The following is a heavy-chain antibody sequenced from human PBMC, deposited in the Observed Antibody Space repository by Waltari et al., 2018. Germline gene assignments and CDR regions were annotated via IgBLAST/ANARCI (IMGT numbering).Heavy chain of an antibody. CDR3: ARVGLCCRSSTSCPFDY. J-gene: IGHJ4*02. CDR2: IIPIFGTA. V-gene: IGHV1-69*01. CDR1: GGTFSSYA. Sequence: QVQLVQSGAEVKKPGSSVKVSCKASGGTFSSYAISWVRQAPGQGLEWIGGIIPIFGTANYAQKFQGRVTITADESTSTAYMELSSLRSEDTAVYYCARVGLCCRSSTSCPFDYWGQGTLVTVSS. D-gene: IGHD2-2*01.